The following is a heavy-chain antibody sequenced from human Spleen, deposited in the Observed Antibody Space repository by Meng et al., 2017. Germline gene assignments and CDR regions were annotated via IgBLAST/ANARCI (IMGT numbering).Heavy chain of an antibody. CDR2: INHSGST. V-gene: IGHV4-34*09. CDR3: ARGSDYGEGHFDY. Sequence: QVQLRGAGPGLAKPSQTLSLTCTVSGGSFSGYYWSWIRQPPGKGLEWIGEINHSGSTNYNPSLKSRVTISVDTSKNQFSLKLSSVTAADTAVYYCARGSDYGEGHFDYWGQGTLVTVSS. CDR1: GGSFSGYY. D-gene: IGHD4-17*01. J-gene: IGHJ4*02.